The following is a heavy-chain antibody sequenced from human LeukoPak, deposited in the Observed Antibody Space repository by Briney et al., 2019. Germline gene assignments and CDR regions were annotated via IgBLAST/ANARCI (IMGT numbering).Heavy chain of an antibody. Sequence: SETLSLTCTVSGGSISSYSWTWIRQPAGKGLEWIGRIYNSGSTDYSPSLKSRVTMSADTSKNRFSLKVTSVTAADTAVYYCARDSKDSYFHYWGQGTLVTVSS. CDR1: GGSISSYS. CDR2: IYNSGST. J-gene: IGHJ4*02. CDR3: ARDSKDSYFHY. V-gene: IGHV4-4*07.